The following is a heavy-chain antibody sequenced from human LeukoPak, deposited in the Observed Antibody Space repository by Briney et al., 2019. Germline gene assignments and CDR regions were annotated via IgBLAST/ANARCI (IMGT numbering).Heavy chain of an antibody. CDR1: GGSISSGTYY. J-gene: IGHJ4*02. Sequence: SETLSLTCTVSGGSISSGTYYWGWIRQPPGKGLKWVATIYYTGSMYYNPSLKGRVTVSVDTSKNQFSLKLSSVTAADTAVYYCARLPGSGYFDYWGQGILVTVSS. CDR2: IYYTGSM. CDR3: ARLPGSGYFDY. D-gene: IGHD3-22*01. V-gene: IGHV4-39*01.